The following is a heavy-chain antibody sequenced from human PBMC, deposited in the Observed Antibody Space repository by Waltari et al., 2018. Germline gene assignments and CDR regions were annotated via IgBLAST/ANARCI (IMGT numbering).Heavy chain of an antibody. Sequence: QVQLVQSGAEVKKPGSSVKVSCKASGGTFSSYAISWVRQAPGQGLEWMGGIIPIFGTANYAQKFQGRVTITADESTSTAYMELSSLRSEDTAVYYYARARYYYDSSGYFDLDYWGQGTLVTVSS. CDR2: IIPIFGTA. D-gene: IGHD3-22*01. V-gene: IGHV1-69*01. CDR3: ARARYYYDSSGYFDLDY. J-gene: IGHJ4*02. CDR1: GGTFSSYA.